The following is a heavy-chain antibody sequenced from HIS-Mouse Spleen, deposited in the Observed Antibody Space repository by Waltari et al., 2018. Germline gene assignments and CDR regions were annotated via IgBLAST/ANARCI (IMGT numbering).Heavy chain of an antibody. V-gene: IGHV3-7*01. CDR3: AREGDSGSYFDY. J-gene: IGHJ4*02. CDR1: GFTFSCAW. Sequence: EVQLVESGGGLVQPGGSLRLSCAASGFTFSCAWMTWVRQAPGKGMEWVANIKQDGSEKYYVDSVKGRFTISRDNAKNSLYLQMNSLRAEDTAVYYCAREGDSGSYFDYWGQGTLVTVSS. CDR2: IKQDGSEK. D-gene: IGHD1-26*01.